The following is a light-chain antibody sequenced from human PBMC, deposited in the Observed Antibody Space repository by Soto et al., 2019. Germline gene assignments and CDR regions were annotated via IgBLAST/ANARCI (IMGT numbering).Light chain of an antibody. J-gene: IGKJ5*01. CDR2: GAS. CDR3: PQYGST. V-gene: IGKV3-20*01. Sequence: EDALTQSPGTLSLSPGERATLSCRAGQNLASKYLAWYQQKAGQAPRLLIYGASSRATGIPDRFSGSGSGTDFTLTISRLEPEDFAVYYCPQYGSTFGQGTRLEIK. CDR1: QNLASKY.